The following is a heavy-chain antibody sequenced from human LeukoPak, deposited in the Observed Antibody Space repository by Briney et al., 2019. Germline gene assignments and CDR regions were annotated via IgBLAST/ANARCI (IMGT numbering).Heavy chain of an antibody. D-gene: IGHD3-10*01. CDR1: GFTFSSYS. V-gene: IGHV3-21*01. CDR2: ISSSSSYI. Sequence: GGSLRLSCAASGFTFSSYSMTWVRLAPGKGLEWVSSISSSSSYIYYADSVKGRFTISRDNAKNSLYLQMNSLRAEDTAVYYCAREGWSVSFYFDYWGQGTLVTVSS. J-gene: IGHJ4*02. CDR3: AREGWSVSFYFDY.